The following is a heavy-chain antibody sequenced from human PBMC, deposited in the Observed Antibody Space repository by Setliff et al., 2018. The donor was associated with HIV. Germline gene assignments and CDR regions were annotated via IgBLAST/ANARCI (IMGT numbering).Heavy chain of an antibody. J-gene: IGHJ5*02. CDR2: VTDDGSV. D-gene: IGHD1-20*01. Sequence: PSETLSLTCTLYGGSLTNFWSWFRQSPGKGLEWIGEVTDDGSVNYNPSLKSRVTISLVTSKAQFSLKLDSVTAADTAVYYCARLEAVHYNWNNWFDPWGQGTLVTVSS. CDR1: GGSLTNF. V-gene: IGHV4-34*01. CDR3: ARLEAVHYNWNNWFDP.